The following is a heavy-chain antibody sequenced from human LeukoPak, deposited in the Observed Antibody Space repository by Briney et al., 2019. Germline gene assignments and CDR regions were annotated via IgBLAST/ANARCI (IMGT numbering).Heavy chain of an antibody. CDR1: GGSISSYY. V-gene: IGHV4-4*07. CDR2: IYTSGST. CDR3: ARAIAAAGIPWFDP. J-gene: IGHJ5*02. D-gene: IGHD6-13*01. Sequence: SETLSLTCTVSGGSISSYYWSWIRQPAGKGLEWIGRIYTSGSTNYNTSLKRGGTISVETSKNQFSLKLSSVTAADTAVYYCARAIAAAGIPWFDPWGQGTLVTVSS.